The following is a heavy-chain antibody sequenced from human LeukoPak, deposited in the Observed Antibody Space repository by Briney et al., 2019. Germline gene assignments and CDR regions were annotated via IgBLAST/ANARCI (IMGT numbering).Heavy chain of an antibody. Sequence: SVKVSCKASGGTFSSYAINWVRQAPGQGLEWMGTIIPIFGTANYAQKFQGRVTITTDESTSTAYMELSSLRSEDTAVYYCARDKLLEDVDTAMVDWGQGTLVTVSS. CDR2: IIPIFGTA. D-gene: IGHD5-18*01. CDR1: GGTFSSYA. CDR3: ARDKLLEDVDTAMVD. V-gene: IGHV1-69*05. J-gene: IGHJ4*02.